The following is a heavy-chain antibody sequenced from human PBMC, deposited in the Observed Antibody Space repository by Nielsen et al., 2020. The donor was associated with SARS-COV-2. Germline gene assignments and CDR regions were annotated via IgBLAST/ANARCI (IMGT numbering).Heavy chain of an antibody. CDR2: INWNGGST. D-gene: IGHD3-9*01. CDR1: GFTFDDYG. CDR3: ARDLRYYDILTGYYRSQYYYYYGMDV. J-gene: IGHJ6*02. Sequence: GESLKISCAASGFTFDDYGMSWVRQAPGKGLEWVSGINWNGGSTGYADSVKGRFTISRDNAKNTLYLQMNSLRAEDTAVYYCARDLRYYDILTGYYRSQYYYYYGMDVWGQGTTVTVSS. V-gene: IGHV3-20*04.